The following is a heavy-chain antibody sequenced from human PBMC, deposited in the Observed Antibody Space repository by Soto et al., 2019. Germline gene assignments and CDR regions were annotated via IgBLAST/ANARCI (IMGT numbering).Heavy chain of an antibody. CDR1: GFTFITYG. J-gene: IGHJ4*02. V-gene: IGHV3-30*03. D-gene: IGHD1-26*01. CDR3: ERALFAGGSCSRGQ. Sequence: GGSLILSRASSGFTFITYGMRWVRQSPGKGLDCVALRSSDVVNKYYLESLNGLFTISIYNPNNTLYLQINNLRVDDTAVYYCERALFAGGSCSRGQWGQGTLVTVSS. CDR2: RSSDVVNK.